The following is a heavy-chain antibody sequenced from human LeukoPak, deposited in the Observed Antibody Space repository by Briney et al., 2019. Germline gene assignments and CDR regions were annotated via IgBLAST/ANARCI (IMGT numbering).Heavy chain of an antibody. CDR3: ASPWYYSSGWYSSLSFVY. Sequence: PSETLSLTCTVSGGSISSSSYYWGWIRQPPGKGLEWIGSIYYSGSTYYNTSFKSRVTISVDTSKNQFSLKLSSVTAADTAVYYCASPWYYSSGWYSSLSFVYWGQGTLVTVSS. V-gene: IGHV4-39*01. CDR1: GGSISSSSYY. D-gene: IGHD6-19*01. J-gene: IGHJ4*02. CDR2: IYYSGST.